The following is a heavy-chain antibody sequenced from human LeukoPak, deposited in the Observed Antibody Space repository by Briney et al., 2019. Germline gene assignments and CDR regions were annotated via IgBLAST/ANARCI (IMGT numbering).Heavy chain of an antibody. CDR3: AREQSYSEEIVVVNPPFDY. Sequence: GGSLRLSCAASGFTFSSYGMNWVRQAPGKGLEWVSSISSSGTYIYFADPVKGRFTISRDNAKNSLYLQMNSLRAEDTALYYCAREQSYSEEIVVVNPPFDYWGQGTLVTVSS. CDR1: GFTFSSYG. V-gene: IGHV3-21*01. J-gene: IGHJ4*02. D-gene: IGHD2-21*01. CDR2: ISSSGTYI.